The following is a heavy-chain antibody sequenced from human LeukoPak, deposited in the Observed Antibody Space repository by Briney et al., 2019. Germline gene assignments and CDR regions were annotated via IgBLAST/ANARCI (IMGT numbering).Heavy chain of an antibody. D-gene: IGHD4-17*01. Sequence: GGSLRLSCAASGFTFNSYAMTWVRQAPGKGLEWVSAISGSGDSTYYADSVKGRFTISRDNSKNTLYLQMNSLRAEDTALYYCAKDLYGDYTLYYFDYWGQGTLVTVSS. V-gene: IGHV3-23*01. CDR1: GFTFNSYA. CDR2: ISGSGDST. CDR3: AKDLYGDYTLYYFDY. J-gene: IGHJ4*02.